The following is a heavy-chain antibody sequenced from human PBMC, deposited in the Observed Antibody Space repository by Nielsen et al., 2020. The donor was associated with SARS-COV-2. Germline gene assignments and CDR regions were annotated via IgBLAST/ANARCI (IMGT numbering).Heavy chain of an antibody. CDR2: ISWNSGSI. CDR1: GFTFDDYA. J-gene: IGHJ6*02. V-gene: IGHV3-9*01. Sequence: SLKISCAASGFTFDDYAMHWVRQAPGKGLEWVSGISWNSGSIGYADSVKGRFTISRDNAKNSLYLQMNSLRAEDTAVYYCARANYPYGMDVWGQGTTVTVSS. CDR3: ARANYPYGMDV.